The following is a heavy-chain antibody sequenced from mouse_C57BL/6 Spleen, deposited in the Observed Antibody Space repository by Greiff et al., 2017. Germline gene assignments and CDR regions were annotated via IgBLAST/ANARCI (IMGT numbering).Heavy chain of an antibody. D-gene: IGHD1-1*01. CDR3: TRDGAGSSLDD. CDR1: GFTFSSYA. Sequence: EVKLMESGEGLVKPGGSLKLSCAASGFTFSSYAMSWVRQTPEKRLEWVAYISSGGDYIYYADTVKGRFTISRDNARNTLYLQMSSLKSEDTAMYYCTRDGAGSSLDDWGQGTTLTVSS. J-gene: IGHJ2*01. CDR2: ISSGGDYI. V-gene: IGHV5-9-1*02.